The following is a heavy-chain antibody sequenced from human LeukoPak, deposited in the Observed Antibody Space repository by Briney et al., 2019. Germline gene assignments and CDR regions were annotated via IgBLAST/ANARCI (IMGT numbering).Heavy chain of an antibody. V-gene: IGHV4-59*12. CDR1: GGSISSYY. J-gene: IGHJ3*02. Sequence: PSETLSLTCTVSGGSISSYYWSWIRQPPGKGLEWIGYVHYSGGITYYNPSLKSRVTISVDTSKNQFSLKLSSVTAADTAVYYCARDVVVVTDAFDIWGQGTMVTVSS. CDR2: VHYSGGIT. D-gene: IGHD2-21*02. CDR3: ARDVVVVTDAFDI.